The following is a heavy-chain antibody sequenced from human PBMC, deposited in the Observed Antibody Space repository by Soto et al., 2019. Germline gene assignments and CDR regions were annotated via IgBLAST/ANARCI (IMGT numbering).Heavy chain of an antibody. J-gene: IGHJ6*04. CDR2: INAGNGNT. CDR1: GYTFTSYA. Sequence: QVQLVQSGAEVKKPGASVKVSCKASGYTFTSYAMHWVRQAPGQRLEGMGWINAGNGNTNYSQKFHGRVTITRDTPASTAYMEMSGPRSEDTAVYYCASSQRVSAPDVGYVWGKGTTVTVSS. V-gene: IGHV1-3*01. CDR3: ASSQRVSAPDVGYV. D-gene: IGHD3-10*01.